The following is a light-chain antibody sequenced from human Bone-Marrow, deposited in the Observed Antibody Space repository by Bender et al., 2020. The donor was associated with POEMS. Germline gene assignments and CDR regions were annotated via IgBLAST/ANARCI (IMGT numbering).Light chain of an antibody. J-gene: IGLJ1*01. CDR3: QSYDNNVYV. Sequence: FMLTQPHSVSESPGKTVTISCTRTSGNIVDNFVQWYQQRPGSSPTILIFEDDLRPSGVPDRFAGSVDSSSNSASLTISGLKTEDEADYYCQSYDNNVYVFGTGTKVTVL. V-gene: IGLV6-57*01. CDR1: SGNIVDNF. CDR2: EDD.